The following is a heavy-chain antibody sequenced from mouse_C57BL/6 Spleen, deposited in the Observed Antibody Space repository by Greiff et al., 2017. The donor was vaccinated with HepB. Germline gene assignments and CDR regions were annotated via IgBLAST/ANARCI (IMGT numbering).Heavy chain of an antibody. V-gene: IGHV5-4*03. CDR2: ISDGGSYT. Sequence: EVKLVESGGGLVKPGGSLKLSCAASGFTLSSYAMSWVRQTPEKRLEWVATISDGGSYTYYPDNVKGRFTISRDNAKNNLYLQMSHLKSEDTAMYYCARGGPYYYGSSPRYFDVWGTGTTVTVSS. CDR1: GFTLSSYA. D-gene: IGHD1-1*01. CDR3: ARGGPYYYGSSPRYFDV. J-gene: IGHJ1*03.